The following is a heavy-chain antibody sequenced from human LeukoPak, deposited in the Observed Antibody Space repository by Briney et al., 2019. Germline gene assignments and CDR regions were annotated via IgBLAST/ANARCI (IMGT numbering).Heavy chain of an antibody. CDR1: GGSISSYY. CDR3: ATVGRTGFDP. J-gene: IGHJ5*02. D-gene: IGHD1-26*01. CDR2: IYYSGST. V-gene: IGHV4-59*01. Sequence: SETLSLTCTVSGGSISSYYWSWIRQPPGKGLEWIGYIYYSGSTNYNPSLKSRVTISVDTSKNQFSLKLSSVTAADTAVYYCATVGRTGFDPWGQGTLVTVSS.